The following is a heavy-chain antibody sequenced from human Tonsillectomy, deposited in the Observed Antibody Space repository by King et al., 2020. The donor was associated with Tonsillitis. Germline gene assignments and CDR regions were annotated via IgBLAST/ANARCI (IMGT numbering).Heavy chain of an antibody. V-gene: IGHV3-15*01. CDR3: TTDILSGSSHDY. CDR2: IKSKTDGGTT. J-gene: IGHJ4*02. CDR1: GFTFSNAW. Sequence: VQLVESGGGLVKPGGSLRLSCAASGFTFSNAWMSWVRQAPGKGLEWVGRIKSKTDGGTTDYAAPVKGRFTISRDDSKNTLYLQMNSLKTEDTAVYYCTTDILSGSSHDYWGQGTLGTVSS. D-gene: IGHD1-26*01.